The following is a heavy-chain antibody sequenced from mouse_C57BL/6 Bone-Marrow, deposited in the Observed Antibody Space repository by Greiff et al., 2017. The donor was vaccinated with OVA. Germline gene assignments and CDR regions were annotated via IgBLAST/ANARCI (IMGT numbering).Heavy chain of an antibody. Sequence: QVQLQQSGSELRSPGSSVKLSCKDFDSEVFPIAYMSWVRQKPGHGFEWIGGILPSIGRTLYGEKFEDKATLAADTQSNTADLELNSLTAEDSAIYYWARGGVWGTGTTVTVSS. CDR3: ARGGV. J-gene: IGHJ1*03. V-gene: IGHV15-2*01. CDR1: DSEVFPIAY. CDR2: ILPSIGRT.